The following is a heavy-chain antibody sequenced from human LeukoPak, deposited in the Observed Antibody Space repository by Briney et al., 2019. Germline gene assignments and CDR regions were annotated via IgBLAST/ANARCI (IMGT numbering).Heavy chain of an antibody. V-gene: IGHV1-2*02. CDR1: GYTFTGYY. J-gene: IGHJ4*02. D-gene: IGHD2-15*01. CDR3: ARGDYCSGGSCYLALYY. Sequence: APVKVSCKASGYTFTGYYMHWVRQAPGQGLEWMGWINPNSGGTNYAQKLQGRVTMTRDTSISTAYMELSRLRSDDTAVYYCARGDYCSGGSCYLALYYWGQGTLVTVSS. CDR2: INPNSGGT.